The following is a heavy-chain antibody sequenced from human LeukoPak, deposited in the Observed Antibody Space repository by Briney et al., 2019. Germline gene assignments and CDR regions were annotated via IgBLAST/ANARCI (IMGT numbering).Heavy chain of an antibody. D-gene: IGHD3-3*01. CDR1: GFTFSSYE. V-gene: IGHV3-48*03. J-gene: IGHJ4*02. CDR2: ISSSGSTI. CDR3: ARAQITIFGVEHYFDY. Sequence: GGSLRLSCAASGFTFSSYEMNWVRQAPGKGLERVSYISSSGSTIYYADSVKGRFTISRDNAKNSLYLQMNSLRAEDTAVYYCARAQITIFGVEHYFDYWGQGTLVTVSS.